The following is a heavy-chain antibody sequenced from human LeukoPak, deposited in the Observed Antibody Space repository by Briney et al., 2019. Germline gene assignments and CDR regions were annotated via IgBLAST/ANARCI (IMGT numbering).Heavy chain of an antibody. CDR2: IKQDGSEK. D-gene: IGHD1-7*01. V-gene: IGHV3-7*01. CDR3: AREGFDWNSRAFDP. CDR1: GFTFSSYW. Sequence: GGSLRLSCAASGFTFSSYWMSWVRQAPGKGLEWVANIKQDGSEKYYVDSVKGRFTISRDNAKNSLYVQVNSLRAEDTAVYYCAREGFDWNSRAFDPWGEGTLVTVSS. J-gene: IGHJ5*02.